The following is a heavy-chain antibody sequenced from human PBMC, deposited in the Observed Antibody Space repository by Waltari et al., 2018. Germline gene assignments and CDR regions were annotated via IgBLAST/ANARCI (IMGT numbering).Heavy chain of an antibody. D-gene: IGHD3-22*01. CDR2: IYYSGRT. Sequence: QVQLQESGPGLVKPSETLSLTCTVSGGSISSYYWSWIRQPPGKGLEWIGYIYYSGRTNYNPSLKSRVTISVDTSKNQFSLKLSSVTAADTAVYYCARAYYYDSSGYLSYGMDVWGQGTTVTVSS. CDR3: ARAYYYDSSGYLSYGMDV. V-gene: IGHV4-59*01. J-gene: IGHJ6*02. CDR1: GGSISSYY.